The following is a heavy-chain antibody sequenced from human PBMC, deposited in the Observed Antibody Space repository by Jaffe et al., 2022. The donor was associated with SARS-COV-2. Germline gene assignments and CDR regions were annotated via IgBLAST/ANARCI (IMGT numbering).Heavy chain of an antibody. Sequence: QVQLVQSGAEVKKPGASVKVSCKASGYTFTGYYMHWVRQAPGQGLEWMGRINPNSGGTNYAQKFQGRVTMTRDTSISTAYMELSRLRSDDTAVYYCASDSYTGSSGYYDDYWGQGTLVTVSS. V-gene: IGHV1-2*06. CDR2: INPNSGGT. J-gene: IGHJ4*02. CDR1: GYTFTGYY. CDR3: ASDSYTGSSGYYDDY. D-gene: IGHD3-22*01.